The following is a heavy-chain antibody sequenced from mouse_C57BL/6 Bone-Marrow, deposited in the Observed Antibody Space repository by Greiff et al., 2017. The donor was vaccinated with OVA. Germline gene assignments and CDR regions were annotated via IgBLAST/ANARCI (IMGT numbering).Heavy chain of an antibody. Sequence: QVQLKQSGAELARPGASVKLSCKASGYTFTSYGISWVKQRTGQGLEWIGEIYPRSGNTYYNEKFKGKATLTADKSSSTAYMELRSLTSEDSAVYFCARDYYGSSSPWFAYWGQGTLVTVSA. V-gene: IGHV1-81*01. D-gene: IGHD1-1*01. CDR2: IYPRSGNT. CDR3: ARDYYGSSSPWFAY. CDR1: GYTFTSYG. J-gene: IGHJ3*01.